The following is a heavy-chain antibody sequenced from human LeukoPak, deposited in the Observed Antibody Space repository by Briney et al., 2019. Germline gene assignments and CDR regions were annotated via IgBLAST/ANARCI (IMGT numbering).Heavy chain of an antibody. CDR2: ISYDGSNK. Sequence: GRSLRLSCAASGFTFSSYGTHWVRQAPGKGLEWVAVISYDGSNKYYADSVKGRFTISRDNSKNTLYLQMNSLRAEDTAVYYCAKKSSYYFDYWGQGTLVTVSS. CDR1: GFTFSSYG. D-gene: IGHD1-7*01. CDR3: AKKSSYYFDY. J-gene: IGHJ4*02. V-gene: IGHV3-30*18.